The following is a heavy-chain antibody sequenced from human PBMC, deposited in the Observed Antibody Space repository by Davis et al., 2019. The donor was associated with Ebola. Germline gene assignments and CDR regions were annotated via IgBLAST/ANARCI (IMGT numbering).Heavy chain of an antibody. J-gene: IGHJ4*02. Sequence: GESLKISCAASGFTFSDYYMSWIRQAPGKGLEWVSYISSSSSYTNYADSVKGRFTISRDNDKNSLYLQMSSLRAEDTAVYYCARSVSSWELDYWGQGTLVTVSS. CDR3: ARSVSSWELDY. V-gene: IGHV3-11*06. CDR1: GFTFSDYY. D-gene: IGHD6-13*01. CDR2: ISSSSSYT.